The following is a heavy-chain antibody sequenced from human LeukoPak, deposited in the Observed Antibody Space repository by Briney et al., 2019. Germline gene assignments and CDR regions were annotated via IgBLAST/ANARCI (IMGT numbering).Heavy chain of an antibody. V-gene: IGHV1-2*02. D-gene: IGHD1-1*01. CDR3: ARNDWNDPWFDP. J-gene: IGHJ5*02. CDR1: GYTFTGYY. Sequence: GASVKASCKASGYTFTGYYIHWVRQAPGQGLEWMGWLNPKSGGTNYAQNFQGRVTMTRDTIINTAYMELSRLRSDDTAVYYCARNDWNDPWFDPWGQGTLVTVSS. CDR2: LNPKSGGT.